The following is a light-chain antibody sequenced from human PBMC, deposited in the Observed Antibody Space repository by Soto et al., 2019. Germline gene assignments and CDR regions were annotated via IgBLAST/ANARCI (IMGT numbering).Light chain of an antibody. J-gene: IGKJ1*01. CDR3: QQYGSSPGT. V-gene: IGKV3-20*01. Sequence: EIVLTQSPGTLSLSPGERATLSCRASQSVRDRYLAWYQQKPGQAPSLLIYDTSTRATGVPDRFSGSGSGTDFALTISRVEQEDFAIYFCQQYGSSPGTFGQGTKV. CDR2: DTS. CDR1: QSVRDRY.